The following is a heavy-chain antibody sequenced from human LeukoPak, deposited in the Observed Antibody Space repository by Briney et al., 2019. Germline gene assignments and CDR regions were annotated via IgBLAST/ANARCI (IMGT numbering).Heavy chain of an antibody. CDR1: GYTFTGYY. CDR3: ARGTPVYYYDSSGYYSNAFDI. V-gene: IGHV1-2*04. Sequence: GASVTVSCKASGYTFTGYYMHWVRQAPGQGLEWMGWINPNSGGTNYAQKFQGWVTMTRDTSISTAYMELSRLRSDDTAVYYCARGTPVYYYDSSGYYSNAFDIWGQGTMVTVSS. J-gene: IGHJ3*02. CDR2: INPNSGGT. D-gene: IGHD3-22*01.